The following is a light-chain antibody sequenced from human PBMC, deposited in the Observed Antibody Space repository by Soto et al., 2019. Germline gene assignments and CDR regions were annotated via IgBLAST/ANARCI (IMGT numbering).Light chain of an antibody. V-gene: IGLV2-11*01. J-gene: IGLJ2*01. CDR1: SSDVGGYNY. CDR2: AVS. Sequence: QSALTQPRSVSGSPGQSVTISCTGTSSDVGGYNYVSWYQQHPGKAPKLMIYAVSKRPSGVPDRFSGPKSGNTASLTISGLQAEDEADYYCCSYAGNYTFVFGGGTKLTVL. CDR3: CSYAGNYTFV.